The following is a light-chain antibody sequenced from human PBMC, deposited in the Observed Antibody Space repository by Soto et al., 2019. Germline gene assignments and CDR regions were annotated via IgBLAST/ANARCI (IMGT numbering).Light chain of an antibody. J-gene: IGKJ1*01. CDR3: QQYGSSLTWT. CDR2: GAS. V-gene: IGKV3-20*01. CDR1: QSVSSSY. Sequence: IVLTQAPGTLSLSPGERATLSCRASQSVSSSYLAWYQQKPGQAPRLLIYGASSRATGIPDRFSGSGSGTDFTLTISRLEPEDFAVYYWQQYGSSLTWTFGQGTKVDNK.